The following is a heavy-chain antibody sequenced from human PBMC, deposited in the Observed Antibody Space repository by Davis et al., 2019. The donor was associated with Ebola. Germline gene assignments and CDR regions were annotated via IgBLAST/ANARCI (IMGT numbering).Heavy chain of an antibody. CDR1: GFTFSRSA. Sequence: GGSLKISCAASGFTFSRSAMPWVRQAPGKGLEWVARIRSKANSYATAYAASVKGRFTISTDDSKNTAYLQMNSLKTEDTAVYYCTSSYASSSGDYWGQGTLVTVSS. D-gene: IGHD6-6*01. J-gene: IGHJ4*02. V-gene: IGHV3-73*01. CDR3: TSSYASSSGDY. CDR2: IRSKANSYAT.